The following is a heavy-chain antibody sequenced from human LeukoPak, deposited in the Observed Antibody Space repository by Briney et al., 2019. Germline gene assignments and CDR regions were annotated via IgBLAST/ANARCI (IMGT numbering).Heavy chain of an antibody. CDR2: INHSGST. D-gene: IGHD3-22*01. Sequence: SETLSLTCAVYGGSFSGYYWSWIRQPPGKGLEWIGEINHSGSTNYNPSLKSRVTISEDTSKNQFSLKLSSVTAADTAVYYCARGPNYYDSSGHKLFDYWGQGTLVTVSS. J-gene: IGHJ4*02. V-gene: IGHV4-34*01. CDR3: ARGPNYYDSSGHKLFDY. CDR1: GGSFSGYY.